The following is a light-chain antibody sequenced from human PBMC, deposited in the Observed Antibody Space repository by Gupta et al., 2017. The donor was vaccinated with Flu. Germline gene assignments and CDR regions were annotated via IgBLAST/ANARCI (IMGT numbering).Light chain of an antibody. Sequence: QSALTQPRSVSGSPGLSVTIPCTRTSGDVGSYNYVSWYQQYPGKAPNLMVYDVTQRPSGVPGRFSGSKSGNPASLTISGLEPDDEADYYGCSYAGRNTLVFGGGTKLTVL. CDR1: SGDVGSYNY. J-gene: IGLJ2*01. CDR2: DVT. V-gene: IGLV2-11*01. CDR3: CSYAGRNTLV.